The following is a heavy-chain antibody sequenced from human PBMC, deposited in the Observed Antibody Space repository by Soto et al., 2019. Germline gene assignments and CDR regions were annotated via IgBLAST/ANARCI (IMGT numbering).Heavy chain of an antibody. CDR2: ISWNSGSI. V-gene: IGHV3-9*01. D-gene: IGHD1-7*01. CDR1: GFTFDDYA. CDR3: AKAMGGVLGYNWNYEAFDI. Sequence: HPGGSLRLSCAASGFTFDDYAMHWVRQAPGKGLEWVSGISWNSGSIGYADSVKGRFTISRDNAKNSLYLQMNSLRAEDTALYYCAKAMGGVLGYNWNYEAFDIWGQGTMVTVSS. J-gene: IGHJ3*02.